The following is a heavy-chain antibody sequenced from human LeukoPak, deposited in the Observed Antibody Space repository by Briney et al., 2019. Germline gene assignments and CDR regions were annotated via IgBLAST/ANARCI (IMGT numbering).Heavy chain of an antibody. CDR1: GGSISSGSYY. D-gene: IGHD3-3*01. V-gene: IGHV4-61*02. CDR3: AREITIFGDAFDI. Sequence: SQTLSLTCTVSGGSISSGSYYWSWIRQPAGKGLEWIGRIYTSGSTNYNPSLKSRVTISVDTSKNQFSLKLSPVTAADTAVYYCAREITIFGDAFDIWGQGTMVTVSS. J-gene: IGHJ3*02. CDR2: IYTSGST.